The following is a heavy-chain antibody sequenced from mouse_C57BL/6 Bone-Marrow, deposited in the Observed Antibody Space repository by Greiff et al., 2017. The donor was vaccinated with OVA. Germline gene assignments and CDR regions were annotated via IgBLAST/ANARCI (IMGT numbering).Heavy chain of an antibody. CDR2: IRNKANGYTT. Sequence: EVNVVESGGGLVQPGGSLSLSCAASGFTFTDYYMSWVRQPPGKALEWLGFIRNKANGYTTEYSASVKGRFTISSDNSQSILYLQMNALRAEDSATFYWGSPPFYYGRSYWYLGVWGTGTTGNVSP. D-gene: IGHD1-1*01. J-gene: IGHJ1*03. CDR1: GFTFTDYY. CDR3: GSPPFYYGRSYWYLGV. V-gene: IGHV7-3*01.